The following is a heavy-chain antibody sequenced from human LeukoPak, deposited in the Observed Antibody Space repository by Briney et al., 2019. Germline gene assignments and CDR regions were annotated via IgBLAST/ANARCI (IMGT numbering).Heavy chain of an antibody. D-gene: IGHD1-26*01. J-gene: IGHJ6*02. V-gene: IGHV4-59*01. CDR2: VYYSGRT. CDR3: ARTFSESYYYYGMDV. CDR1: GGSLSSYY. Sequence: SETLSLTCTVSGGSLSSYYWSWIRQPPGKVLDWHGYVYYSGRTNYNPYLKSRVTISVDPSKNQFSLKLSSVTAADTAVYYCARTFSESYYYYGMDVWGQGTTVTVSS.